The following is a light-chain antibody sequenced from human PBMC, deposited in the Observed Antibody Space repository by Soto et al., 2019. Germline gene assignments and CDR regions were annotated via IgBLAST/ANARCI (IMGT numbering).Light chain of an antibody. CDR3: QQYNSPYT. J-gene: IGKJ2*01. CDR2: DAS. V-gene: IGKV1-5*01. Sequence: DIQLTQSPSTLSASVGDRVTITCRASQSISDWLAWYHQKPGKAPKLLIYDASSLESGAPSRFSGSGYGTEFTLTISSLQPDDLANYYCQQYNSPYTFGQGTKVEIK. CDR1: QSISDW.